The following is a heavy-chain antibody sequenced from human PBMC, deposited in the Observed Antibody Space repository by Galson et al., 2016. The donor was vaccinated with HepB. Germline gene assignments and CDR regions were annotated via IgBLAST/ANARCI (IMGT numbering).Heavy chain of an antibody. V-gene: IGHV3-48*01. J-gene: IGHJ3*02. CDR1: GFTFSTYT. D-gene: IGHD3-10*01. CDR3: AKERGSRLTMVRGVLDPFGI. Sequence: SLRLSCAASGFTFSTYTMNWVRQAPGKGLEWVSYISSSSSTIFYADSVKGRFTISRDNSKNTLYLQMSSLRAEDTAVYYCAKERGSRLTMVRGVLDPFGIGGQGTLLTLSS. CDR2: ISSSSSTI.